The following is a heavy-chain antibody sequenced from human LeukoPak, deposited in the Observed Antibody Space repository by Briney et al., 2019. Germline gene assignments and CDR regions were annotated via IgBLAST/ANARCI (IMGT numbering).Heavy chain of an antibody. Sequence: GGSLRLSCAASGFTFSSYAMSWVRQAPGKGLEWVSAISGSGGSTYYADSVKGRFTISRDNSKNTLYLQMNSLRAEDTAVYYCARRDSSSWNYFDYWGQGTLVTVSS. CDR3: ARRDSSSWNYFDY. J-gene: IGHJ4*02. D-gene: IGHD6-13*01. CDR1: GFTFSSYA. V-gene: IGHV3-23*01. CDR2: ISGSGGST.